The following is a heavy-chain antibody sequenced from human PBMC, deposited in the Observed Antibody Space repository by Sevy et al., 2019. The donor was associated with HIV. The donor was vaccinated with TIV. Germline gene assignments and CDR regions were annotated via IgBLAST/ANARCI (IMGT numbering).Heavy chain of an antibody. J-gene: IGHJ4*02. CDR1: GSTFSKYS. CDR3: AREGCTKPHDY. CDR2: LSFGCGEI. V-gene: IGHV3-23*01. D-gene: IGHD2-8*01. Sequence: GESLKISCAASGSTFSKYSMSWVRQPPGKGLEWVSTLSFGCGEISYADSVKGRFTISRDNSKSSVYLQMNNLRPEDTAVYYCAREGCTKPHDYWGQGTLVTVSS.